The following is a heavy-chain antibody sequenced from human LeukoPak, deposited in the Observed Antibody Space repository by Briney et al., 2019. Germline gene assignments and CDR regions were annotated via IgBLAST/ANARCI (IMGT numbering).Heavy chain of an antibody. Sequence: GGSLRLSCAASGFTFSDYYMSWIRRAPGKGLEWVSYISSSGSTIYYADSVKGRFTISRDNAKNSLYLQMDSLRAEDTAVYYCARDDCGDVFDYWGQGTLVTVSS. D-gene: IGHD4-17*01. CDR3: ARDDCGDVFDY. V-gene: IGHV3-11*01. J-gene: IGHJ4*02. CDR2: ISSSGSTI. CDR1: GFTFSDYY.